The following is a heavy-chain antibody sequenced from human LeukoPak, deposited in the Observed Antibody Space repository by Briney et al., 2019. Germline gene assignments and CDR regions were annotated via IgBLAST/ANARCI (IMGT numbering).Heavy chain of an antibody. J-gene: IGHJ3*02. D-gene: IGHD2-15*01. Sequence: GASVTVSCKASGGTFSSYAISWVRQAPGQGLEWMGRIIPILGIANYAQKFQGRVTITADKSTSTAYMELSSLRSEDTAVYYCARDSAAPNDAFDIWGQGTMVTVSS. CDR1: GGTFSSYA. CDR2: IIPILGIA. CDR3: ARDSAAPNDAFDI. V-gene: IGHV1-69*04.